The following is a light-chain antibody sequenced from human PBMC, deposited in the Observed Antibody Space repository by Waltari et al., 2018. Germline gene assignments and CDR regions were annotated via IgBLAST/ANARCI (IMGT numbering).Light chain of an antibody. CDR1: NLGDQY. CDR2: QDT. CDR3: QTWDSVPHVV. V-gene: IGLV3-1*01. J-gene: IGLJ2*01. Sequence: SYALTQPPSVSVPPGQTASITRSGDNLGDQYDLWYQQKPGQSPVLVVYQDTKRPSGTPERFSGSKSGNTATLTISGTQTMDEADYYCQTWDSVPHVVFGGGTKLTV.